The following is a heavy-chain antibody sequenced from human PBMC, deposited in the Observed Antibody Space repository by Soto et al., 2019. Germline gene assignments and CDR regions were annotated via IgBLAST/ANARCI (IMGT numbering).Heavy chain of an antibody. CDR1: GYTFTSYY. V-gene: IGHV1-46*03. Sequence: ASVKVSCKASGYTFTSYYMHWVRQAPGQGLEWMGIINPSGGSTSYAQKFQGRVTMTRDTSTSTVYMELSSLRSEDTAVYYCARDIPSLYYDYIWGSFGDALDIWGQGTMVTVSS. CDR2: INPSGGST. D-gene: IGHD3-16*01. J-gene: IGHJ3*02. CDR3: ARDIPSLYYDYIWGSFGDALDI.